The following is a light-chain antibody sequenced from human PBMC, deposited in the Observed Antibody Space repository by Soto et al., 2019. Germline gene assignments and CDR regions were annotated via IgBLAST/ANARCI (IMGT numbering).Light chain of an antibody. V-gene: IGKV3-15*01. CDR1: QSISSN. CDR3: QQYDYWPRT. J-gene: IGKJ1*01. Sequence: EVVMTKSPATLSVSPGESATLSCRASQSISSNKLAWYQQKPGQAPRLLLFGVSNRATGIPARFSGSGSGTDFSLTISSLQSEDFAVYYCQQYDYWPRTFGQGTKVDTK. CDR2: GVS.